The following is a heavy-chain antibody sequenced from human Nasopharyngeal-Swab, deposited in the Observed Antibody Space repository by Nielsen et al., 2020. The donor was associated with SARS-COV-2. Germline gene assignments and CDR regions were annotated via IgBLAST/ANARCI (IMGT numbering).Heavy chain of an antibody. CDR3: ASSAIWFEEFPFDY. CDR2: IIPIFGTA. J-gene: IGHJ4*02. D-gene: IGHD3-10*01. V-gene: IGHV1-69*01. Sequence: WVRQAPGQGLEWMGGIIPIFGTANYAQKFQGRVTITADESTSTAYMELSSLRSEDTAVYYCASSAIWFEEFPFDYWGQGTLVTVSS.